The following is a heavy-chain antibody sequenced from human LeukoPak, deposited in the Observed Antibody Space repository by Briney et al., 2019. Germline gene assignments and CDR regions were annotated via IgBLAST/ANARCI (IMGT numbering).Heavy chain of an antibody. CDR1: GFTFSSYS. J-gene: IGHJ3*02. CDR2: ISSSSSYI. CDR3: ARDRGDDAFDI. Sequence: GGSLRLSCAASGFTFSSYSMNWVRQAPGKGLEWVSSISSSSSYIYYADSVKGRFTISRDNAKNSLYLQMNSLRAEDTAVYCCARDRGDDAFDIWGQGTMVTVSS. V-gene: IGHV3-21*01. D-gene: IGHD4-17*01.